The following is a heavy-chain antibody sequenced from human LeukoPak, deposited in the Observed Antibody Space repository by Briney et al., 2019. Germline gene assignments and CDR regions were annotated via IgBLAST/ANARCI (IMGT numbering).Heavy chain of an antibody. J-gene: IGHJ4*02. V-gene: IGHV3-21*01. D-gene: IGHD4-17*01. Sequence: GGSLRLSCAASGFTFSSYAMNWVRQAPGKGLEWVSSISSSSSYIYYADSVKGRFTISRDNAKNSLYLQMNSLRAEDTAVYYCAREGLLRSFDYWGQGTLVTVSS. CDR3: AREGLLRSFDY. CDR1: GFTFSSYA. CDR2: ISSSSSYI.